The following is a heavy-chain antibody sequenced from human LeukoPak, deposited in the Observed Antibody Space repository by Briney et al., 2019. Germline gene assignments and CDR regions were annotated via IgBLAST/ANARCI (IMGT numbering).Heavy chain of an antibody. V-gene: IGHV4-34*01. J-gene: IGHJ6*03. CDR3: ASKRYCSGGSCYSHYYYYYMDV. CDR1: GGSFSGYY. Sequence: SETLSLTCAGYGGSFSGYYWSWIRQPPGKGLEWIGEINHSGSTNYKLSLKSRVTISVDTSKNQFSLKLSSVTAADTAVYYCASKRYCSGGSCYSHYYYYYMDVWGKGTTVTVSS. CDR2: INHSGST. D-gene: IGHD2-15*01.